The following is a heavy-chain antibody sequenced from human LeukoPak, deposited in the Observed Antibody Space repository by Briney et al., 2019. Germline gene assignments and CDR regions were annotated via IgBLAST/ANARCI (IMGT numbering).Heavy chain of an antibody. CDR1: GLTFSSYA. D-gene: IGHD3-9*01. CDR3: AKDGRYFDWFHY. V-gene: IGHV3-23*01. Sequence: GGSLRLSCAASGLTFSSYAMSWVRQAPGKGLEWVSAISGSGSSTYYADSVKGRFTISRDNSKNTLYLQMNSLRAEDTAVYYCAKDGRYFDWFHYWGQGSLVTVSS. CDR2: ISGSGSST. J-gene: IGHJ5*01.